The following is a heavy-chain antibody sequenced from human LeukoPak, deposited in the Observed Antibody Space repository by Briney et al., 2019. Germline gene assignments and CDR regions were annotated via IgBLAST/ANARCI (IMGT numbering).Heavy chain of an antibody. CDR3: ARQGGSYYEFDY. CDR2: IYYSGTT. D-gene: IGHD1-26*01. CDR1: GGSISSSSYY. Sequence: SETLSLTCTVSGGSISSSSYYWGWIRQPPGKGLEWIASIYYSGTTYYNPSLKSRVTISVDTSKNQFSLNLSSVTAADTAVCYCARQGGSYYEFDYWGQGTLVTVSS. V-gene: IGHV4-39*01. J-gene: IGHJ4*02.